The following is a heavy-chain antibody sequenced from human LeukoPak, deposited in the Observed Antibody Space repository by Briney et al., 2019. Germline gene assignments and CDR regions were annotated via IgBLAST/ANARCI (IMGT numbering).Heavy chain of an antibody. CDR3: ARAGHPGVNGIDY. CDR1: GFTFSSYA. J-gene: IGHJ4*02. Sequence: PGGSLRLSCAASGFTFSSYAIHWVRQAPGKGLEWVAVISYDGSNKYYADSVKGRFTISRDNSKNTLYLHMNSLRAEDNAVYSCARAGHPGVNGIDYWGQGTLVTVSS. V-gene: IGHV3-30*04. CDR2: ISYDGSNK. D-gene: IGHD3-22*01.